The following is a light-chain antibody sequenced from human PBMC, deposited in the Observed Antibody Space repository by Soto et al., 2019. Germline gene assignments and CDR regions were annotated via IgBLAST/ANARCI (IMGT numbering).Light chain of an antibody. J-gene: IGLJ1*01. Sequence: QSVLTQPASVSGSPGQSITISCTGTSGDIGSYNRVSWYQQHPGKAPKLIIYEVTDRPSGVSNRFSGSKSGNTASLTISGLQAEDEAEYYCSSYTNINKRACVFGTGTKVNVL. CDR3: SSYTNINKRACV. CDR2: EVT. CDR1: SGDIGSYNR. V-gene: IGLV2-14*01.